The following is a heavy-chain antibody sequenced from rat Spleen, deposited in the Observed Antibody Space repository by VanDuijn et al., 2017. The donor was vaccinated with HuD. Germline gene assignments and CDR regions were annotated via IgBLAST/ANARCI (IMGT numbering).Heavy chain of an antibody. Sequence: EVQLVESGGGLVQPGRSLKLSCAASGFTFSNYGMAWVRQAPTKGLEWVATISYDGSSTYYRDSVKGRFTISRDNAKSTLYLQMDSLRSEDTATYYCARGWNNWDYWGQGVMVTVSS. V-gene: IGHV5-29*01. CDR2: ISYDGSST. CDR1: GFTFSNYG. J-gene: IGHJ2*01. D-gene: IGHD1-10*01. CDR3: ARGWNNWDY.